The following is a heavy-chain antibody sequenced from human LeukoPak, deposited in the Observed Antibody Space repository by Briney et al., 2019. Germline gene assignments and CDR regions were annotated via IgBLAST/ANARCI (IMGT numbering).Heavy chain of an antibody. CDR1: GGSISSSSYY. Sequence: SETLSLTCTVSGGSISSSSYYWGWIRQPPGKGLEWIGSIYYSGSTNYNPSLKSRVTISVDTSKNQFSLKLSSVTAADTAVYYCARVRGGWLQPNWFDPWGQGTLVTVSS. CDR3: ARVRGGWLQPNWFDP. D-gene: IGHD5-24*01. CDR2: IYYSGST. V-gene: IGHV4-39*07. J-gene: IGHJ5*02.